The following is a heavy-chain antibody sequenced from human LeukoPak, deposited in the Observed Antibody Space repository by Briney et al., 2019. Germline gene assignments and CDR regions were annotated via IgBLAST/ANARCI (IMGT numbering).Heavy chain of an antibody. Sequence: PGGSLRLSCAASGFTFNIYSMNWVRQAPGKGLGWVSSISRSTGNIYSADSVKGRFTISRDNAKNSLYLQMNSLRAEDTAVYYCARSPSSFDPWGQGALVTVSS. CDR2: ISRSTGNI. V-gene: IGHV3-21*01. CDR1: GFTFNIYS. J-gene: IGHJ5*02. CDR3: ARSPSSFDP. D-gene: IGHD3-16*02.